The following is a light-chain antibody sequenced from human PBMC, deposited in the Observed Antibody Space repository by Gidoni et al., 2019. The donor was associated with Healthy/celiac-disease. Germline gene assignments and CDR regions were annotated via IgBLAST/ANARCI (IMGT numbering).Light chain of an antibody. CDR3: QQRSNWPLT. J-gene: IGKJ3*01. CDR1: QSVSSY. CDR2: DAS. V-gene: IGKV3-11*01. Sequence: IVFPHSPATRSLSPGERATLPCRASQSVSSYLAWYQQKPGQAPRLLIYDASNRATGIPARFSGSGSGTDFTLTISSLEPEDFAVYYCQQRSNWPLTFGPGTKVDIK.